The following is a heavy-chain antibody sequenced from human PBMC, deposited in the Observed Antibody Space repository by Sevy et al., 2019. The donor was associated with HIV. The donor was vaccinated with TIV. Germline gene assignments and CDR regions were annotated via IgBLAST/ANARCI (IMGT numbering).Heavy chain of an antibody. CDR1: GFTFSSYA. V-gene: IGHV3-30*04. J-gene: IGHJ3*02. CDR3: AKTYYYDSSGYQGAFDI. Sequence: GGSLRLSCVASGFTFSSYAMHWVRQAPGKGLEWVAVISYDGSNKYYADSVKGRFTISRDNSKNTLYLQMNSLRAEDTAVYYCAKTYYYDSSGYQGAFDIWGQGTMVTVSS. CDR2: ISYDGSNK. D-gene: IGHD3-22*01.